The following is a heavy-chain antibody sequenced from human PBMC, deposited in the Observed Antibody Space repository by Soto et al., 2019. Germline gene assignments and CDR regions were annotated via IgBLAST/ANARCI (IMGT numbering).Heavy chain of an antibody. CDR2: ISWNGGSI. Sequence: EVQLVESGGGLVQPGRSLRLSCAASGFTFNDYAMHWVRQVPGKGLEWVSGISWNGGSIGYADSVKGRFTISRDNAKDSLYLQMNSLRAEDTALYYCAKDFYSDYYSGSFDPWGQGTLVTVSS. CDR1: GFTFNDYA. J-gene: IGHJ5*02. V-gene: IGHV3-9*01. CDR3: AKDFYSDYYSGSFDP. D-gene: IGHD2-21*01.